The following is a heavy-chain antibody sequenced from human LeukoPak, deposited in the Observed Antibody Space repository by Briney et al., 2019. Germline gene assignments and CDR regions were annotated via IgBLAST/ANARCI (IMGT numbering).Heavy chain of an antibody. CDR2: IYYSGST. J-gene: IGHJ5*02. V-gene: IGHV4-61*01. CDR3: ARDYLHNWFDP. Sequence: ASETLSLTCTVSGGSVSSGSYYWSWIRQPPGKGLEWIGYIYYSGSTNYNPSLKSRVTISVDTSKNQFSLKLSSVTAADTAVYYCARDYLHNWFDPWGQGTLVTVSS. D-gene: IGHD2/OR15-2a*01. CDR1: GGSVSSGSYY.